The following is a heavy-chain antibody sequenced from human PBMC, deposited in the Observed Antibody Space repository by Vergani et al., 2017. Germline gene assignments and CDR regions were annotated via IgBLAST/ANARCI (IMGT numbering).Heavy chain of an antibody. CDR2: ISSSGSSI. CDR1: GFTFSDYY. D-gene: IGHD2-21*01. Sequence: QVQLVEYGGGLVKPGGSLRLSCAASGFTFSDYYMSWIRQAPGNGLEWVSHISSSGSSIYYADSVKGRFTISRDSARNSLYLQMNSLRAEDTAVYYCASQVKISYYYYLDIWGKGTTVTVSS. CDR3: ASQVKISYYYYLDI. J-gene: IGHJ6*03. V-gene: IGHV3-11*01.